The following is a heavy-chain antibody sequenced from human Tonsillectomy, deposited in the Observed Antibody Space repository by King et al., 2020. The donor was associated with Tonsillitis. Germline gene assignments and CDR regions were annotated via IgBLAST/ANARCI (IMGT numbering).Heavy chain of an antibody. CDR2: INHSGST. CDR3: GRGIFGVFIDLYYYGFDV. CDR1: GGSFSGYY. D-gene: IGHD3-3*02. Sequence: VQLQQWGAGLLKPSETLSLTCAVYGGSFSGYYWSWIRQPPGKGLEWVGEINHSGSTDYNPSLKSRVTISVDTSKNQFSLKLSSVTAADTAVYYCGRGIFGVFIDLYYYGFDVWGQGTTVTVSS. V-gene: IGHV4-34*01. J-gene: IGHJ6*02.